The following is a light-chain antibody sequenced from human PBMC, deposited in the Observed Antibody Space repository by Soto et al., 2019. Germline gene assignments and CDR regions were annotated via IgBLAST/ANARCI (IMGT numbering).Light chain of an antibody. CDR3: QQTDSFPLT. Sequence: EIRMTQSPSCLCASVGDRASIXWRTSQSFGSYLSWYQQIPGKAPKRLIYDAFSLQSGGPSRFSGSGSGTDFTRTISSRQPDDFATYYGQQTDSFPLTFGGGTKVDIK. CDR1: QSFGSY. V-gene: IGKV1-39*01. CDR2: DAF. J-gene: IGKJ4*02.